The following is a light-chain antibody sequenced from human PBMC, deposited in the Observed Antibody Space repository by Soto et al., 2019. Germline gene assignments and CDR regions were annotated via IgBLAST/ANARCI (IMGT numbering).Light chain of an antibody. CDR3: QQYGSSPRT. Sequence: EIVLTQSPGTLSLSPGERATLSCRASQSVSSSYLAWYQQKPGQAPRLLIYGASXXXTGIPDRFSGSGSGTDFTLTISXLEPEDFAVYYCQQYGSSPRTFGQGTKVDIK. J-gene: IGKJ1*01. V-gene: IGKV3-20*01. CDR2: GAS. CDR1: QSVSSSY.